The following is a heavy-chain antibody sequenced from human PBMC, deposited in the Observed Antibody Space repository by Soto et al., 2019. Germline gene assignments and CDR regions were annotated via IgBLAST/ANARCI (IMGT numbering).Heavy chain of an antibody. J-gene: IGHJ5*02. CDR2: IYHSGST. CDR1: GYSISSGYY. Sequence: LSLTCAVSGYSISSGYYWGWIRQPPGKGLEWIGSIYHSGSTYYNPSLKSRVTISVDTSKNQFSLKLSSVTAADTAVYYCARDPSDYYGPPEGNWFDPWGQGTLVTSPQ. CDR3: ARDPSDYYGPPEGNWFDP. V-gene: IGHV4-38-2*01. D-gene: IGHD3-10*01.